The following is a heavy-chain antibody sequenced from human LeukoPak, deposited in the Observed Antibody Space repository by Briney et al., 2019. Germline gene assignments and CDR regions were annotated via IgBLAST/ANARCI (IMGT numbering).Heavy chain of an antibody. CDR2: ISGSGANA. J-gene: IGHJ4*02. Sequence: PGGSLRLSCAAPGFTFSSYVMSWVRQGSGKGLEWVSTISGSGANAYYADSVKGRFTISRDNSKSTLYLQMNSLRAEDTAVYYCAKDNYHFADWGQGTLVTVSS. CDR1: GFTFSSYV. CDR3: AKDNYHFAD. D-gene: IGHD3-3*01. V-gene: IGHV3-23*01.